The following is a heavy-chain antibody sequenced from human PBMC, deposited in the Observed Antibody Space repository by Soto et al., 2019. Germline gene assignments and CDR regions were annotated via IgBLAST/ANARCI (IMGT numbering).Heavy chain of an antibody. CDR3: ARGRDFDS. V-gene: IGHV4-30-2*01. J-gene: IGHJ4*02. CDR1: GGSLTSGTYS. CDR2: IFPSGTT. Sequence: PSETLSLTCSVSGGSLTSGTYSWNWIRRPPGKGLEWIGYIFPSGTTYYNPSFKSRVSISTDVSKNQFSLNLRSLTAADTAVYSGARGRDFDSWGQGTLVTSPQ.